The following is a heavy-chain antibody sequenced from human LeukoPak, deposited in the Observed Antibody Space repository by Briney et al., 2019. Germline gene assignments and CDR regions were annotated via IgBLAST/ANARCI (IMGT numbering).Heavy chain of an antibody. D-gene: IGHD6-6*01. Sequence: GASVNVSCKASVYTFTSYGISWVRQAPGQGLEWMGWISAYNGNTNYAQKLQGRVTMTTDTSTSTAYMELRGLRSDDTAVYYCARLSIAAPLDYWGQGTLVTVSS. CDR3: ARLSIAAPLDY. V-gene: IGHV1-18*01. J-gene: IGHJ4*02. CDR1: VYTFTSYG. CDR2: ISAYNGNT.